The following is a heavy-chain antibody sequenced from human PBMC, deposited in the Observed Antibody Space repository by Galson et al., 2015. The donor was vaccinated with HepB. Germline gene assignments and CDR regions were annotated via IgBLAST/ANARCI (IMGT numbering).Heavy chain of an antibody. D-gene: IGHD5/OR15-5a*01. CDR2: VDWDGTSA. Sequence: SLRLSCAASGFTLRSHWMHWVRQGPGKGLEWVSRVDWDGTSADYADSVKGRFTISRDNARETVSLQMSSLRAEDTGIYYCVRDRGYCVNGVCQGPQYDYWGQGTLVTVSS. V-gene: IGHV3-74*01. CDR1: GFTLRSHW. CDR3: VRDRGYCVNGVCQGPQYDY. J-gene: IGHJ4*02.